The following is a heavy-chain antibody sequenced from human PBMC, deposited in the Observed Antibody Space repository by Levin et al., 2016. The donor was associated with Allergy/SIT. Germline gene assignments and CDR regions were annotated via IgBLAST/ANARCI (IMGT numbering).Heavy chain of an antibody. CDR1: GGSFSGYY. J-gene: IGHJ6*02. V-gene: IGHV4-34*01. Sequence: SETLSLTCAVYGGSFSGYYWSWIRQPPGKGLEWIGEINHSGSTNYNPSLKSRVTISVDTSKNQFSLKLSSVTAADTAVYYCARDDYYGMDVWDQGTTVTVSS. CDR3: ARDDYYGMDV. CDR2: INHSGST.